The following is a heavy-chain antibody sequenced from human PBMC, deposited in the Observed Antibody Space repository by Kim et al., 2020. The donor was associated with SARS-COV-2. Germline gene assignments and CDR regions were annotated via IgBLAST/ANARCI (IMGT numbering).Heavy chain of an antibody. CDR2: IYYSGST. V-gene: IGHV4-59*13. CDR1: GGSISSYY. D-gene: IGHD3-10*01. J-gene: IGHJ6*02. CDR3: ARGGSGSYYDYYYGMDV. Sequence: SETLSLTCTVSGGSISSYYWSWIRQPPGKGLEWIGYIYYSGSTNYNPSLKSRVTISVDTSKNQFSLKLSSVTAADTAVYYCARGGSGSYYDYYYGMDVWGQGPTVTVSS.